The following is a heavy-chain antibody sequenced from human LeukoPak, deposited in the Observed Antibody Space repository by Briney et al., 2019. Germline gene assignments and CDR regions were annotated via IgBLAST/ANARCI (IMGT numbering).Heavy chain of an antibody. CDR2: ISGGGETT. CDR1: GFTFSSYG. J-gene: IGHJ4*02. V-gene: IGHV3-23*01. CDR3: ARRAGGYSHPYDY. Sequence: GGSLRLSCAASGFTFSSYGMGWVRQAPGKGLEWVSSISGGGETTYYADSVKGRFTISRDISKNTLYLQMSSLRAEDTAVYYCARRAGGYSHPYDYWGQGVLVTVSS. D-gene: IGHD4-23*01.